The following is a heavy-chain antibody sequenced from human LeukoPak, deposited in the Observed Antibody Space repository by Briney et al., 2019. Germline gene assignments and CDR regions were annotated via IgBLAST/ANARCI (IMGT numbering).Heavy chain of an antibody. J-gene: IGHJ6*04. CDR2: ISSSGSTI. CDR1: GFTFSSYE. CDR3: AELGITMIGGV. Sequence: GGSLRLSCAASGFTFSSYEMNWVRQAPGKGLEWVSYISSSGSTIYYADSVKGRFTISRDNAKNSLYLQMNSLRAEDTAVYYCAELGITMIGGVWGKGTTVTVSA. D-gene: IGHD3-10*02. V-gene: IGHV3-48*03.